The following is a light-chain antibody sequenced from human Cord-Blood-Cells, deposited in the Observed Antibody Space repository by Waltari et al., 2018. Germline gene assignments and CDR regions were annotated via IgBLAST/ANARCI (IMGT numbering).Light chain of an antibody. V-gene: IGLV2-14*03. CDR2: DVS. Sequence: QSALTQPASVSGSPGQSITISCTGTSSDVGGYNYVPWYQQHPGNSPNLMIYDVSNRPSGVSNRFSGSKSGNTASLTISGLQAEDEADYYCSSYTSSSTWVFGGGTKLTVL. CDR1: SSDVGGYNY. CDR3: SSYTSSSTWV. J-gene: IGLJ3*02.